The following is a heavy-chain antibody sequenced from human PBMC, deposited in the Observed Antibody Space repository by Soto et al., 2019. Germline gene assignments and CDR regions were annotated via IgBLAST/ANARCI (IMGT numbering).Heavy chain of an antibody. Sequence: SETLSLTCTVSGGSVSSGSYYWSWIRQPPGKGLEWIGYIYYSGSTNYNPSLKSRVAISVDTSKNQFSLKLSSVTAADTAVYYCARYGNDFWSGYYTEFDPWGQGTLVTVSS. D-gene: IGHD3-3*01. CDR3: ARYGNDFWSGYYTEFDP. CDR1: GGSVSSGSYY. J-gene: IGHJ5*02. CDR2: IYYSGST. V-gene: IGHV4-61*01.